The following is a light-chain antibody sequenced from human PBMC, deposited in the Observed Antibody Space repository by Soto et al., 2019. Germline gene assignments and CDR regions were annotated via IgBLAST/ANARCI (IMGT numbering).Light chain of an antibody. CDR3: ETWDASLRAVV. Sequence: QSVLTQPPSVSAAPGQRVTISCSGTTSNIGNGYVSWYQQVPGTAPKLLIYDDNSRPSGIPDRFSGSRSGTAATLGITGLQTGDEADYYCETWDASLRAVVFGGGTKLTVL. J-gene: IGLJ2*01. V-gene: IGLV1-51*01. CDR1: TSNIGNGY. CDR2: DDN.